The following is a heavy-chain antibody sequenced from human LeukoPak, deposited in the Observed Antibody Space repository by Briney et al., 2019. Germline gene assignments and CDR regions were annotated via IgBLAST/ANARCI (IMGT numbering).Heavy chain of an antibody. V-gene: IGHV1-18*01. CDR3: ATGRDSYCSGGSCYDY. Sequence: GASVKVSCKASGYTFTSYSISWVRQAPGQGLEWMGWISAYNGNTNYAQKFQGRVTMTEDTSTDTAYMELSSLRSEDTAVYYCATGRDSYCSGGSCYDYWGQGTLVTVSS. D-gene: IGHD2-15*01. CDR2: ISAYNGNT. J-gene: IGHJ4*02. CDR1: GYTFTSYS.